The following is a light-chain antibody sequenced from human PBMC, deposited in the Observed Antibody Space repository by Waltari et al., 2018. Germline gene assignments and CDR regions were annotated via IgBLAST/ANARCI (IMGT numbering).Light chain of an antibody. Sequence: EIVLTQSPGTMSLSPGERATLSCRASQSVTSSNLAWYQQKPGQAPRLLIYGASTRATGIPDRFTGSGSGTDFLLTISRLEPEDFAVYYCQQYGSSLTWTFGQGTKVEI. CDR3: QQYGSSLTWT. V-gene: IGKV3-20*01. CDR2: GAS. CDR1: QSVTSSN. J-gene: IGKJ1*01.